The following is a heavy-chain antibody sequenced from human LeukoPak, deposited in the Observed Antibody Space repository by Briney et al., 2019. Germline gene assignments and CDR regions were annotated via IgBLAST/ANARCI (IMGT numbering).Heavy chain of an antibody. CDR3: ATYYYDSSGYYRLMY. V-gene: IGHV1-3*01. CDR2: INAGNGNT. Sequence: ASVKVSCKASGYTFTSYAMHWVRQAPGQRLEWMGWINAGNGNTKYSQKFQGRVTITRDTSASTAYMKLSSLRSEDTAVYYCATYYYDSSGYYRLMYWGQGTLVTVSS. J-gene: IGHJ4*02. CDR1: GYTFTSYA. D-gene: IGHD3-22*01.